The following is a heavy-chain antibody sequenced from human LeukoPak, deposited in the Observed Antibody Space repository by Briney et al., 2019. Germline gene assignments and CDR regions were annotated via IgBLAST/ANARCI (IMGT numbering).Heavy chain of an antibody. CDR2: IRYDESSK. CDR3: AREGGTVVISTLDY. J-gene: IGHJ4*02. V-gene: IGHV3-30*02. CDR1: GITFSASG. Sequence: PGGPLTLSCTASGITFSASGMHWVRQAPGKGLEWLTFIRYDESSKYYADSVKGRFTVSRDNFRNTVYLQMNSLRAEDTAVYHCAREGGTVVISTLDYWGLGTPVTVSS. D-gene: IGHD3-22*01.